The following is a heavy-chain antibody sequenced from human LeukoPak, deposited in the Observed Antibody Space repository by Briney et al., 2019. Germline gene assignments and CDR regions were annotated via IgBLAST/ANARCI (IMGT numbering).Heavy chain of an antibody. V-gene: IGHV4-34*01. CDR3: ARRLRSYNYYMDV. CDR1: GGSFSGYY. J-gene: IGHJ6*03. Sequence: SETLSLTCAVYGGSFSGYYWSGIRQPPGKGLEWIGGINHSGSTNYNPSLKSRVTISVDTSKNQFSLKLHSVTAADTAVYYCARRLRSYNYYMDVWGKGTTVTVSS. CDR2: INHSGST.